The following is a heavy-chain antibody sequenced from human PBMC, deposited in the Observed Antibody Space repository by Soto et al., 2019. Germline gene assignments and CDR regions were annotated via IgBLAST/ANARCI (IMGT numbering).Heavy chain of an antibody. V-gene: IGHV3-21*01. J-gene: IGHJ5*02. CDR1: GFTFRRNN. CDR3: AREGALKPFSS. CDR2: ISGTGVYI. Sequence: PGGSLRLSCAASGFTFRRNNMNWVRQAPGKGLEWVSHISGTGVYIHYADAVKGRFTISRDNAKSSVYLQMNSLRAEDTAVYYCAREGALKPFSSWGQGALVTVSS.